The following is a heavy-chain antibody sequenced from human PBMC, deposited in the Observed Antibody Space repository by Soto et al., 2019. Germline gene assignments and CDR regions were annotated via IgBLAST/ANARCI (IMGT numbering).Heavy chain of an antibody. Sequence: GGSLRLSCAASGFTFGDYWMSWVRQAPGKGLERVAHIKKDGSENYYVDSVTVRFTVSRDNTKNSLYLQMNSLRAEDTAVYYCAKLGSGYYTGLYFDYWGQGTLVTVSS. D-gene: IGHD3-3*01. CDR3: AKLGSGYYTGLYFDY. J-gene: IGHJ4*02. CDR1: GFTFGDYW. CDR2: IKKDGSEN. V-gene: IGHV3-7*03.